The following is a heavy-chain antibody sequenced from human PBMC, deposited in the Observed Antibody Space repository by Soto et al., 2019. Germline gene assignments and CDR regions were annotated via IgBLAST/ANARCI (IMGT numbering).Heavy chain of an antibody. V-gene: IGHV4-39*01. Sequence: PSETLSLTCTVSGGSISSSSYYWGWIRQPPGKGLEWIGSIYCSGSTYYNPSLKSRVTISVDTSKNQFSLKLSSVTAADTAVYYCASPGAMRDILTGYPFYYYYGMDVWGQGTTVTVSS. J-gene: IGHJ6*02. CDR3: ASPGAMRDILTGYPFYYYYGMDV. CDR1: GGSISSSSYY. CDR2: IYCSGST. D-gene: IGHD3-9*01.